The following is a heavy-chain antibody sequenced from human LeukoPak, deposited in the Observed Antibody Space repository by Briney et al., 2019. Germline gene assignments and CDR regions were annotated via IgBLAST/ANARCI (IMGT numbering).Heavy chain of an antibody. Sequence: SETLSLTCAVARASMNNYYWSCIRQTPGKGLEWIGHVHHSFSSNFSPSLKSRVTMSMATSKSQFSLRVTSVTAADTAVYYCAFPSVLGTSFDCWGQGTQVTVSS. J-gene: IGHJ4*02. CDR2: VHHSFSS. CDR1: RASMNNYY. CDR3: AFPSVLGTSFDC. D-gene: IGHD2-21*01. V-gene: IGHV4-59*01.